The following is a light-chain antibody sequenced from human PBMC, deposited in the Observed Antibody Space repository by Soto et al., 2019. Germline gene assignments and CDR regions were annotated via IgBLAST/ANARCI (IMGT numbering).Light chain of an antibody. Sequence: QSVLTQPASVSGSPGQPITISCTGTSSDVGSFDSVAWYQHNPGKAPKLMIYDVSNRPSGVSSRFSGSKSGNTASLSISGLQTEDEANYYCSSLTTSSNLVFGNGTKVTVL. CDR2: DVS. CDR1: SSDVGSFDS. CDR3: SSLTTSSNLV. J-gene: IGLJ1*01. V-gene: IGLV2-14*01.